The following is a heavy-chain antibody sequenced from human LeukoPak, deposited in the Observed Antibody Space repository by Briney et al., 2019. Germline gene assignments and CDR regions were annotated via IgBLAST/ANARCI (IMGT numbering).Heavy chain of an antibody. CDR3: ARDGAGHYYESSGYFDS. V-gene: IGHV3-30-3*01. CDR1: GFTFSDYA. D-gene: IGHD3-22*01. J-gene: IGHJ4*02. Sequence: GGSLRLSCAASGFTFSDYAIHLVRQAPGKGLEWVALISHDGSKKYYADSVKGRFTISRDSSRNTVYLQVKSLRAEDTAVYYCARDGAGHYYESSGYFDSWGQGTLVTVSS. CDR2: ISHDGSKK.